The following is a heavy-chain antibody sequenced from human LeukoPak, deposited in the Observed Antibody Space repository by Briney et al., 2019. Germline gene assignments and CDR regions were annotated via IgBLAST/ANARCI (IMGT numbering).Heavy chain of an antibody. D-gene: IGHD3-22*01. CDR3: ARDYSGYDDY. CDR1: GYTFSSYW. V-gene: IGHV3-74*01. J-gene: IGHJ4*02. Sequence: PGGSLRLSCAGSGYTFSSYWIHWVRQAPGKGLVWVSRIYPDGGTTTYADSVKGRFTTSRDNAKNTLYLQMNSLSGEDTAVYYCARDYSGYDDYWGQGTLVTVSS. CDR2: IYPDGGTT.